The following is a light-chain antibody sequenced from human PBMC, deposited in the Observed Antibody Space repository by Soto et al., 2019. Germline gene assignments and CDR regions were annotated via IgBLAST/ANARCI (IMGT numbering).Light chain of an antibody. CDR1: SSDVGGYNY. CDR2: EVS. Sequence: QSALPQPASVSGSPGQSITISCTGTSSDVGGYNYVSWYQQHPGKAPKLMIYEVSNRPSGVSNRFSGSKSGNTASLTISGLQAEDEADYYCSSYTGSSSLLVFGGGTKLTVL. CDR3: SSYTGSSSLLV. J-gene: IGLJ3*02. V-gene: IGLV2-14*01.